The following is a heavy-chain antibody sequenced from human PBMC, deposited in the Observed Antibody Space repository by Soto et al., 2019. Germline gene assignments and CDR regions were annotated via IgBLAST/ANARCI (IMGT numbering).Heavy chain of an antibody. CDR1: GGTFSSYA. V-gene: IGHV1-69*01. D-gene: IGHD2-15*01. CDR2: IIHIFGTA. J-gene: IGHJ4*02. Sequence: QVQLVQSGAEVKKPGSSVKVSCKASGGTFSSYAISWVRQAPGQGLEWMGGIIHIFGTANYAQKFQGRVTITADESTSTAYMELSSLRSEDTAVYYCARDRPRGYCSGGSCVNYFDYWGQGTLVTVSS. CDR3: ARDRPRGYCSGGSCVNYFDY.